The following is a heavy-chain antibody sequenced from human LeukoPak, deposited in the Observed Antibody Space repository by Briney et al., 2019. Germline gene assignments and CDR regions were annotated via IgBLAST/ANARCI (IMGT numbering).Heavy chain of an antibody. CDR1: GYTFTGYY. Sequence: GASVKVSCKASGYTFTGYYMHWVRQAPGQGLEWMGWISAYNGNTNYAQKLQGRVTMTTDTSTSTAYMELRSLRSDDTAVYYCARDLGATVTAHAFDIWGQGTMVTVSS. J-gene: IGHJ3*02. CDR3: ARDLGATVTAHAFDI. D-gene: IGHD2-21*02. V-gene: IGHV1-18*04. CDR2: ISAYNGNT.